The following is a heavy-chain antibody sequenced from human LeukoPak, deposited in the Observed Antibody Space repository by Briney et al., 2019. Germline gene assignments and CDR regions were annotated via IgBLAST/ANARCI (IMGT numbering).Heavy chain of an antibody. CDR2: VYCSGTP. V-gene: IGHV4-59*01. CDR3: ARDYDSSGYYWS. J-gene: IGHJ4*02. D-gene: IGHD3-22*01. Sequence: SETLSLTCTVSGGSISTYYWTWIRQPPGKGLEWIGYVYCSGTPNYNPSLERRVTISIDTSKNQFSLKLNSVTAADTAVYYCARDYDSSGYYWSWGQGTLVTVSS. CDR1: GGSISTYY.